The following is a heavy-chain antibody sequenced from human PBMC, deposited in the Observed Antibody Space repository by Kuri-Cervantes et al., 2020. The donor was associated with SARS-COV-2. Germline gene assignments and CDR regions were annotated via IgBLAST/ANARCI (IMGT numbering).Heavy chain of an antibody. CDR3: ARLPTYYDFWSGYPAFDYYYYGMDV. Sequence: SQTLSLTCAVYGGSFSGYYWSWIRQPPGKGLEWIGYIYYSGSTNYNPSLKSRVTISVDTSKNQFSLKLSSVTAADTAVYYCARLPTYYDFWSGYPAFDYYYYGMDVWGQGTTVTVSS. D-gene: IGHD3-3*01. V-gene: IGHV4-59*08. CDR2: IYYSGST. CDR1: GGSFSGYY. J-gene: IGHJ6*02.